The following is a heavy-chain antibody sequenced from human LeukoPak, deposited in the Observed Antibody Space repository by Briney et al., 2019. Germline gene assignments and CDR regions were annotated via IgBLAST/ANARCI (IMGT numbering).Heavy chain of an antibody. Sequence: PSETLSLTCTVSGGSISSYYWSWIRQPPGKGLEWIGYIYSSGSTNYNPSLKSRVTISVDTSKNQFSLKLSSVTAADTAVYYCARAGEQLGNWFDPWGQGTLVTVSS. CDR2: IYSSGST. V-gene: IGHV4-59*12. D-gene: IGHD6-6*01. CDR3: ARAGEQLGNWFDP. CDR1: GGSISSYY. J-gene: IGHJ5*02.